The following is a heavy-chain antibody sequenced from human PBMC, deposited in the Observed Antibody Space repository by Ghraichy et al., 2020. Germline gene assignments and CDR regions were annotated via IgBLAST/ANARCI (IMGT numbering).Heavy chain of an antibody. CDR1: ARAIKLSSEE. D-gene: IGHD2-15*01. Sequence: SETLSLTHSITARAIKLSSEEHTSVLQSLRRSPYAVFCIYYTGTTYYNPSLKSRVTISVDTSMNQFSLRLSSGTAADTAVYYCARRDTGSAWDTLNYFH. J-gene: IGHJ4*01. V-gene: IGHV4-39*01. CDR2: IYYTGTT. CDR3: ARRDTGSAWDTLNYFH.